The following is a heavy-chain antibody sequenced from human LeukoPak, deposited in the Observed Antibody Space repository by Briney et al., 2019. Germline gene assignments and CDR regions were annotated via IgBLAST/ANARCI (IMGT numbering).Heavy chain of an antibody. Sequence: SETLSLTCAVYGGSFSGYYWSWIRQPPGKGLEWTGEINHSGSTNYNPSLKSRVTISVDTSKNQFSLKLSSVTAADTAVYYCARGTCSSTSCYMWYFDLWGRGTLVTVSS. CDR3: ARGTCSSTSCYMWYFDL. CDR2: INHSGST. J-gene: IGHJ2*01. V-gene: IGHV4-34*01. CDR1: GGSFSGYY. D-gene: IGHD2-2*02.